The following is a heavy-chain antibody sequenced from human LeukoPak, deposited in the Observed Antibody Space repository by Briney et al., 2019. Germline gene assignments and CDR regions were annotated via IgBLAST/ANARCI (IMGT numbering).Heavy chain of an antibody. CDR1: GGSISSYY. CDR3: ARDKVPGDY. CDR2: IYYSGST. V-gene: IGHV4-59*01. J-gene: IGHJ4*02. Sequence: SETLSLTCTVSGGSISSYYWSWIRQPPGKGLEWIGYIYYSGSTNYNPSLKSRVTISVDTSKNQFSLKLSSVTAADTAVYFCARDKVPGDYWGQGTLVTVSS. D-gene: IGHD1-1*01.